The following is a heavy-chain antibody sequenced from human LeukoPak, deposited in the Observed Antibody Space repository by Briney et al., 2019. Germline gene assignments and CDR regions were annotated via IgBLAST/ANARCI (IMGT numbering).Heavy chain of an antibody. CDR1: GFTFSSYW. V-gene: IGHV3-74*01. CDR2: INGDGSST. D-gene: IGHD2-2*01. J-gene: IGHJ4*02. CDR3: ARASSTSCYY. Sequence: PGGSLRLSCAASGFTFSSYWMHWVRQAPGKGLVWVSRINGDGSSTSYADSVKGRFTISRDNAKNTLYLQMNSLRAEDTAVYYCARASSTSCYYWGQGTLVTVSS.